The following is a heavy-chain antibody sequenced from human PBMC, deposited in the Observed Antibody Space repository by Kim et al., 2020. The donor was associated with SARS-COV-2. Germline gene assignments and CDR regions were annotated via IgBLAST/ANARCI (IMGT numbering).Heavy chain of an antibody. CDR3: AREGSSVGATGYLDY. Sequence: GGSLRLSCAASGFTFSDYYMSWIRQAPGKGLEWLSYISNSGGTMYFADSVRGRFTIYRDNAKNSLYLQMNDLRAEDTAGYYCAREGSSVGATGYLDYWGQGTLVTVSS. V-gene: IGHV3-11*01. D-gene: IGHD1-26*01. J-gene: IGHJ4*02. CDR1: GFTFSDYY. CDR2: ISNSGGTM.